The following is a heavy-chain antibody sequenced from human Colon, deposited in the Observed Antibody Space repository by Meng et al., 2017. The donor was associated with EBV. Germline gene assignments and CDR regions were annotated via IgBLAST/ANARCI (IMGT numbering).Heavy chain of an antibody. Sequence: GPLQQCGAGRLKPSEILSLTCAVYGGSFGGYYWSWIRQPPEKGLEWIGEINHSGSTNYNPSLKSRVTISVDTSKKQFSLKLSSVTAADTAVYYCARGPGGSYYLYYFDYWGQGTLVTVSS. CDR3: ARGPGGSYYLYYFDY. V-gene: IGHV4-34*01. CDR2: INHSGST. CDR1: GGSFGGYY. D-gene: IGHD1-26*01. J-gene: IGHJ4*02.